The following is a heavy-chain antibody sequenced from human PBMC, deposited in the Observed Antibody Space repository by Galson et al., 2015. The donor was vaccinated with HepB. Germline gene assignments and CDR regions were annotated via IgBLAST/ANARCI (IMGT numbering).Heavy chain of an antibody. J-gene: IGHJ4*02. CDR3: ARASVAGRFYFDY. CDR2: IIPIFHTT. Sequence: SCKASGGTFRTYAISWVRQAPGQGLEWMGGIIPIFHTTNYAQKFQGRVTITADESTNTAYMELSSLRSDDTAVYYCARASVAGRFYFDYWGQGTLVTVSS. CDR1: GGTFRTYA. V-gene: IGHV1-69*01. D-gene: IGHD6-19*01.